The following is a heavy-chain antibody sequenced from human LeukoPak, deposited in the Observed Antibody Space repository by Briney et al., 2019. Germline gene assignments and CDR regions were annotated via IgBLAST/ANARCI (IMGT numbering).Heavy chain of an antibody. J-gene: IGHJ4*02. CDR2: IYYSGST. D-gene: IGHD5-18*01. Sequence: PSETLSLTCTVSGGSISSSSYYWGWIRQPPGKGLEWIGSIYYSGSTYYNPSLKSRVTISVDTSKNQFSLKLSSVTAADTAVYYCARGGSGYSYGLFDYWGQGTLVTVSS. CDR3: ARGGSGYSYGLFDY. V-gene: IGHV4-39*07. CDR1: GGSISSSSYY.